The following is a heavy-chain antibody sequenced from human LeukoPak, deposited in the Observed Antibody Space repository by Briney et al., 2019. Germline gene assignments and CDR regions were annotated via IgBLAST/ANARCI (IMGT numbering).Heavy chain of an antibody. CDR1: GFTFSRYA. Sequence: GGSLRLSCAASGFTFSRYAMKWVRQAPGEGLEWVSCIGSSGSYMYYADSVKGRFTISRDNAKNSLYLQMDSLRAEDGAVYYCAREDYSSGNPTIDTWGQGTLVTVSS. D-gene: IGHD3-10*01. V-gene: IGHV3-21*05. J-gene: IGHJ5*02. CDR2: IGSSGSYM. CDR3: AREDYSSGNPTIDT.